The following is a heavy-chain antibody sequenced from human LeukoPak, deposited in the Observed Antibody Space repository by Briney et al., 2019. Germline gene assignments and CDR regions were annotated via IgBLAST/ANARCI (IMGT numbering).Heavy chain of an antibody. CDR1: KFTFSNYG. CDR3: ARAKYCSSTSCPFDY. V-gene: IGHV3-30*03. CDR2: ISYDGSNK. Sequence: PGGSLRLSCTASKFTFSNYGMQWVRQAPGKGLEWVAVISYDGSNKYYADSVKGRFTISRDNSKNTLYLQMNGLRAEDTAVYYCARAKYCSSTSCPFDYWGQGTLVTVSS. D-gene: IGHD2-2*01. J-gene: IGHJ4*02.